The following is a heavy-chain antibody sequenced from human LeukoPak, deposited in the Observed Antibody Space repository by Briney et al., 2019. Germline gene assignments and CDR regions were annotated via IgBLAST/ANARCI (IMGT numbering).Heavy chain of an antibody. D-gene: IGHD3-3*01. CDR3: ARVSYDFWSGYYHYFDY. Sequence: PGGSLRLSCTVSGFTFSSNSMSWVRQAPGKGLEWVSFIYSGTIHYSDSVKGRFTISRDNAKNSLYLQMNSLRAEDTAVYYCARVSYDFWSGYYHYFDYWGQGTLVTVSS. CDR1: GFTFSSNS. CDR2: IYSGTI. V-gene: IGHV3-53*01. J-gene: IGHJ4*02.